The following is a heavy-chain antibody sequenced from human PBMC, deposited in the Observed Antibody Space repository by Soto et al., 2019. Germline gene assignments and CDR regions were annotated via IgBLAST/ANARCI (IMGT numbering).Heavy chain of an antibody. CDR1: GGSISSGDYY. D-gene: IGHD4-17*01. Sequence: PSETLSLTCTVSGGSISSGDYYWSWIRHPPGKGLEWIGYIYYSGSTYYNPSLKSRVTISVDTSKNQFSLKLSSVTAADTAVYYCARVRTDYGDYSYFDYWGQGTLVTVS. CDR3: ARVRTDYGDYSYFDY. J-gene: IGHJ4*02. CDR2: IYYSGST. V-gene: IGHV4-30-4*01.